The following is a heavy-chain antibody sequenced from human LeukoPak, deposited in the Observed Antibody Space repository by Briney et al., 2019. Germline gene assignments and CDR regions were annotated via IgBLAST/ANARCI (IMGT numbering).Heavy chain of an antibody. CDR1: GFTFSSYW. D-gene: IGHD3-22*01. Sequence: GGSLRLSCAASGFTFSSYWKSWVRQAPGKGLEWVANIKQDGSEQYYVDSVKGRFTISRDNAKNSLYLQMNSLRAEDTAVYYCARDVRLYYYDSSGHGMDVWGQGTTVTVSS. CDR3: ARDVRLYYYDSSGHGMDV. CDR2: IKQDGSEQ. V-gene: IGHV3-7*01. J-gene: IGHJ6*02.